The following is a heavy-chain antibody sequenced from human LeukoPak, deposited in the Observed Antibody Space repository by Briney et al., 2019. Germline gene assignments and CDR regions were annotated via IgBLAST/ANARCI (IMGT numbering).Heavy chain of an antibody. J-gene: IGHJ4*02. CDR1: GFTFSSYG. CDR3: ANFYGSGKKLDY. V-gene: IGHV3-30*02. CDR2: IRYDGSNK. D-gene: IGHD3-10*01. Sequence: GGSLRLSCAASGFTFSSYGMHWVRQAPGKGLEWVAFIRYDGSNKYYADSVKGRFTISRDNSKNTLYLQMNSLRAEDTAVYYCANFYGSGKKLDYWGQGTLVTVSS.